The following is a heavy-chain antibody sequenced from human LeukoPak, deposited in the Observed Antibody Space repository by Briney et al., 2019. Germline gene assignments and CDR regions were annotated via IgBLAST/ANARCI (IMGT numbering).Heavy chain of an antibody. CDR3: ARYVVYGSGKYYFDY. Sequence: PSEPLSLTCTVSGGSVSSTTYYWSWSRQPPGKGLEWIASINYSGSTYYNPSLKSRVTISVDTSENQFSLKLSSVTAADTAVYYCARYVVYGSGKYYFDYWGQGTLVTVSS. D-gene: IGHD3-10*01. J-gene: IGHJ4*02. CDR1: GGSVSSTTYY. V-gene: IGHV4-39*01. CDR2: INYSGST.